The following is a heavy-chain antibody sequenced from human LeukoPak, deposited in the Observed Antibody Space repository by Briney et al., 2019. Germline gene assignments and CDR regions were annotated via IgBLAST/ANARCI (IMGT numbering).Heavy chain of an antibody. CDR3: ARGLGRYGSGSYWSAYYYYGMDV. CDR2: INHSGST. V-gene: IGHV4-34*01. D-gene: IGHD3-10*01. J-gene: IGHJ6*02. Sequence: SETLSLTCAVYGGSFSGYYWSWIRQPPGKGLEWIGEINHSGSTNYNPSLKSRVTISVDTSKNQFPLKLSSVTAADTAVYYCARGLGRYGSGSYWSAYYYYGMDVWGQGTTVTVSS. CDR1: GGSFSGYY.